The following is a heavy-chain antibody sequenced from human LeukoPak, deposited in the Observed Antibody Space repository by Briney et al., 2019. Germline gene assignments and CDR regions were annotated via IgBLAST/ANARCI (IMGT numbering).Heavy chain of an antibody. CDR2: IYYSGNT. CDR1: GVSISSSNSY. V-gene: IGHV4-39*07. J-gene: IGHJ5*02. CDR3: ARGGYSYPNWFDP. D-gene: IGHD5-18*01. Sequence: NPSETLSLTCTVSGVSISSSNSYWGWIRQPPGKGLEWIGSIYYSGNTYYNASLKSQVSISIDTSKNQFSLKLSSVTAADTAVYYCARGGYSYPNWFDPWGQGTLVTVSS.